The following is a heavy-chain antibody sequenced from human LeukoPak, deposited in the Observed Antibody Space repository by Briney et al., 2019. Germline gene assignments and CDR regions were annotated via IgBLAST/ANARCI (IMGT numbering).Heavy chain of an antibody. CDR3: ARDPHGYSSSWD. J-gene: IGHJ4*02. V-gene: IGHV4-30-4*08. D-gene: IGHD6-13*01. CDR1: GGSISSGDYD. CDR2: IYYSGST. Sequence: SETMSLTCTVSGGSISSGDYDWSWIRQPRGKGWEWIGYIYYSGSTYYNPARKSRVTISVDTSKNQCSLKLSSVTAADTAVYYCARDPHGYSSSWDWGQGTLVTVSS.